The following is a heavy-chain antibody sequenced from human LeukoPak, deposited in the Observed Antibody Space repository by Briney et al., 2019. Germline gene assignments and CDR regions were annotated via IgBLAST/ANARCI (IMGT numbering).Heavy chain of an antibody. CDR2: IIPIFGTA. V-gene: IGHV1-69*06. J-gene: IGHJ6*03. D-gene: IGHD5-18*01. Sequence: ASVKVSCKASGGTFSSYAISWVRQAPGQGLEWMGGIIPIFGTANYAQKFQGRVTITADKSTSTAYMELSSLRSEDTAVYYCARDSRYSYGSYYYYYMDVWGKGTTVTVSS. CDR3: ARDSRYSYGSYYYYYMDV. CDR1: GGTFSSYA.